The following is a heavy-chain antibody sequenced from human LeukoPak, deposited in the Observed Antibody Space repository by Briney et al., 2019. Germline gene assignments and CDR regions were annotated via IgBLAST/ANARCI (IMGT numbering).Heavy chain of an antibody. D-gene: IGHD3-9*01. Sequence: GGSLRLSCAASGFTFSSYGMHWVRQAPGKGLEWVAVIWYDGSNKYYADSVKGRFTISRDNSKNTLYLQMNSLRAEDTAVYYCARDKSFDILTGLGYWGQGTLVTVSS. CDR2: IWYDGSNK. CDR1: GFTFSSYG. J-gene: IGHJ4*02. CDR3: ARDKSFDILTGLGY. V-gene: IGHV3-33*01.